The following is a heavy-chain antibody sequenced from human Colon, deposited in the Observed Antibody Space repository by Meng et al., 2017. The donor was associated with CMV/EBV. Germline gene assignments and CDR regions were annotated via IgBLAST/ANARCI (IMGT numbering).Heavy chain of an antibody. V-gene: IGHV3-23*01. CDR1: GFNFRNSA. CDR2: ISGGATST. J-gene: IGHJ4*02. CDR3: ARGVIAVGQRHYFDV. Sequence: GESLKLSCEVSGFNFRNSAMSWVRQAPGKGLEWVSGISGGATSTYYADSVKGRFTISRDTPKNTLFLQLNSLRAEDTAVYYCARGVIAVGQRHYFDVWGQGTLVTVSS. D-gene: IGHD6-19*01.